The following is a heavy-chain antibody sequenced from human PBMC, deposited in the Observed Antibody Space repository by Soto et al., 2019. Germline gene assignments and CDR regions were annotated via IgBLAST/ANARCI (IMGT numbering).Heavy chain of an antibody. CDR1: GYTFTGYY. CDR3: ARASEYCSGGSCYYGY. CDR2: IIPIFGTA. D-gene: IGHD2-15*01. J-gene: IGHJ4*02. V-gene: IGHV1-69*06. Sequence: AVKVSCHASGYTFTGYYMHWVRQAPGQGLEWMGGIIPIFGTANYAQKLQGRVTITADKSTSTAYMELTSLRSEDTAVYYCARASEYCSGGSCYYGYWGQGTLVTVSS.